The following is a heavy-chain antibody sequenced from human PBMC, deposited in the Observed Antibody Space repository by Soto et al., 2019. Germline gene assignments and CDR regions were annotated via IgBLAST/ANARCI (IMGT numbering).Heavy chain of an antibody. CDR3: ARAAGLSLGMDV. J-gene: IGHJ6*02. Sequence: PGGSLRLSCAASGFTFSGYWMIWVRQAPGKGLEWVANIKQDGSEKYYVDSVKGRFTISRDNAKNSLYLQMNSLRAEDTAVYYCARAAGLSLGMDVWGQGTTVTVSS. V-gene: IGHV3-7*01. CDR2: IKQDGSEK. D-gene: IGHD6-13*01. CDR1: GFTFSGYW.